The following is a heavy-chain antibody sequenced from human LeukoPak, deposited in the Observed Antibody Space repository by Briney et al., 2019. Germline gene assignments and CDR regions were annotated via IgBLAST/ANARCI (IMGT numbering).Heavy chain of an antibody. CDR2: IYYSGST. CDR1: GGSISSGGYY. CDR3: ARELQQLANYFDY. D-gene: IGHD6-13*01. Sequence: PLETLSLTCTVSGGSISSGGYYWSWIRQHPGKGLEWIGYIYYSGSTYYNPSLKSRVTVSVDTSKNQFSLKLSSVTAADTAVYYCARELQQLANYFDYWGQGTLVTVSS. V-gene: IGHV4-31*03. J-gene: IGHJ4*02.